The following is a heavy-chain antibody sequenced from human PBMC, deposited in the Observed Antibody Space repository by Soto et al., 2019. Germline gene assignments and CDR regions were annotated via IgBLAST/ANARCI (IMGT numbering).Heavy chain of an antibody. CDR1: GYTFTSYA. D-gene: IGHD2-21*02. V-gene: IGHV1-3*01. J-gene: IGHJ4*02. Sequence: QVQLVQSGAEVKKPGASVKVSCKASGYTFTSYAMHWVRQAPGQRLEWMGWINAGNGNTKYSQKFQGRVTITRDTSASTAYMERSSLRSEDTAVYYCARSIVVVTAADYWGRGTLVTVSS. CDR2: INAGNGNT. CDR3: ARSIVVVTAADY.